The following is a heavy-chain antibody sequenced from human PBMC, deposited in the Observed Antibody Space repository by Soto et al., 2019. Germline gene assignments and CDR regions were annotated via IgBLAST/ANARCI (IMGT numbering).Heavy chain of an antibody. D-gene: IGHD6-13*01. CDR2: IDPSDSYT. J-gene: IGHJ6*02. CDR3: ARNARGSSRWYFRVTYGMDV. V-gene: IGHV5-10-1*01. CDR1: GYSFTSYC. Sequence: GPSLDLSCKGSGYSFTSYCSSWVRQVPGKGLEWVGRIDPSDSYTNYSPSFQGHVTISADKSISTAYLQWSSLKASDTAMYYCARNARGSSRWYFRVTYGMDVWGQGTTVTVSS.